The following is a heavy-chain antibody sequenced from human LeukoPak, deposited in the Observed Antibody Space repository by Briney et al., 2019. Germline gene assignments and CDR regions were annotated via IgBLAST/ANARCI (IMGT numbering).Heavy chain of an antibody. D-gene: IGHD6-13*01. CDR1: GYTFTSYA. V-gene: IGHV1-3*01. CDR2: INAGNGNT. Sequence: ASVKVSCKASGYTFTSYAMHWVRQAPGQRLEWMGWINAGNGNTKYPQKFQGRVTITRDTSASTAYMELSSLRSEDTAVYYCARGYSSSWSYFDYWGQGTLVTVSS. CDR3: ARGYSSSWSYFDY. J-gene: IGHJ4*02.